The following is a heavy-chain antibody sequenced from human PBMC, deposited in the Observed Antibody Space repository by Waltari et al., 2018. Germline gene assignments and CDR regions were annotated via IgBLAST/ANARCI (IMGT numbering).Heavy chain of an antibody. CDR3: ARAYASGDDAFDL. D-gene: IGHD2-2*01. Sequence: EVQLVQSGAEVKKHGESLKISCKGSGYRFTNYWIGWVRQMPGKGLEWMGFVYPGDSDTRYSQSFQGQVTISADKSISTAYMQWSSLRASDTAMYYCARAYASGDDAFDLWGQGTVVTVSS. V-gene: IGHV5-51*01. J-gene: IGHJ3*01. CDR1: GYRFTNYW. CDR2: VYPGDSDT.